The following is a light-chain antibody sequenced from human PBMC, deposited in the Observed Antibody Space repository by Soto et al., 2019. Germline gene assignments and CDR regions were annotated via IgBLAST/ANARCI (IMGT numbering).Light chain of an antibody. V-gene: IGLV1-47*01. CDR3: AAWDDSSYV. CDR2: RNN. J-gene: IGLJ1*01. Sequence: QSVLTQSPSASGTPGQRVTISCSGSSSNIGSNYVYWYQQLPGTAPKLLIYRNNQRPSGVPDRFSGSKSGTSASLAISGLLSEDEADYYCAAWDDSSYVFGTGTKLTVL. CDR1: SSNIGSNY.